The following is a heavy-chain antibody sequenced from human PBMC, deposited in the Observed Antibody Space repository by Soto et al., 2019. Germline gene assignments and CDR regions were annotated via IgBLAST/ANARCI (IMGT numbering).Heavy chain of an antibody. CDR3: VRGRGGEWFGDQLH. J-gene: IGHJ4*02. CDR2: IGTADDT. D-gene: IGHD3-10*01. V-gene: IGHV3-13*04. CDR1: GFTFSNYD. Sequence: EVQLVESGGDLAQPGGSLRLSCAASGFTFSNYDFHWVRQTPGKGLEWVSAIGTADDTYYPGSVKGRFTISRENAKSSLYLQMNSLRVGDTAVYHCVRGRGGEWFGDQLHWGQGTLVTVSS.